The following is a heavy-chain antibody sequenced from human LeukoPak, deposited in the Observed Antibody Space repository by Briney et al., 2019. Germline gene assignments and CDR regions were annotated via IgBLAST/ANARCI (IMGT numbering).Heavy chain of an antibody. Sequence: SGGSLRLSCAASGFTFNDYYMSWIRQAPGKGLEWVSYISSSGSTIYYADSVKGRFTISRDNAKNSLYLQMNSLRVEDTAVYYCASGSDCSRTTCYSYFDYWGQGTLVTVSS. V-gene: IGHV3-11*04. CDR2: ISSSGSTI. J-gene: IGHJ4*02. CDR3: ASGSDCSRTTCYSYFDY. CDR1: GFTFNDYY. D-gene: IGHD2-2*02.